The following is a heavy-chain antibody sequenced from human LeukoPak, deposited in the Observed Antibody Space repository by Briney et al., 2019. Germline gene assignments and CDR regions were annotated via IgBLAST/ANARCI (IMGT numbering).Heavy chain of an antibody. CDR1: GYTFTGYY. Sequence: ASVKVSCKASGYTFTGYYMHWVRQAPGQGLEWMGWINPNSGGTNYAQKFQGRVTMTRDTPISTAYMELSRLRSDDTAVYYCARVFGSWSNDAFDIWGQGTMVTVSS. V-gene: IGHV1-2*02. J-gene: IGHJ3*02. D-gene: IGHD6-13*01. CDR3: ARVFGSWSNDAFDI. CDR2: INPNSGGT.